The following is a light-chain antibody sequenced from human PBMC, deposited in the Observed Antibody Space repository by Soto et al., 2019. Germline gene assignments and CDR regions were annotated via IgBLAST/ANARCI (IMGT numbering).Light chain of an antibody. V-gene: IGLV2-11*01. CDR1: SSDVGGCKF. CDR3: CSYAGFYTSV. J-gene: IGLJ1*01. Sequence: QSALTQPRSVSGSPGQSVTISCTGTSSDVGGCKFVSWYQQHPGKAPKFMIYEVSKRPSGVPDRFSGSKSGNTAFLTISGLQAEDEADYYCCSYAGFYTSVFGTGTKVTVL. CDR2: EVS.